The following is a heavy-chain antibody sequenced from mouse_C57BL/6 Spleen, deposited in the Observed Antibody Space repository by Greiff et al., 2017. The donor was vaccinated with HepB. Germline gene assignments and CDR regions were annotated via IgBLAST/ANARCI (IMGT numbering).Heavy chain of an antibody. Sequence: QVQLQQSGAELARPGASVKLSCKASGYTFTSYGISWVKQRTGQGLEWIGEIYPRSGNTYYNEKFKGKATLTADKSSSTAYMELRSLTSEDSAVYFCARRDYGSRYVFAYWGQGTLVTVSA. CDR2: IYPRSGNT. CDR1: GYTFTSYG. CDR3: ARRDYGSRYVFAY. V-gene: IGHV1-81*01. D-gene: IGHD1-1*01. J-gene: IGHJ3*01.